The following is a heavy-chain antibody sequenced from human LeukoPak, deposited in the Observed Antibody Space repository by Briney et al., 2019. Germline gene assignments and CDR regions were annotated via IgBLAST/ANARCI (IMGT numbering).Heavy chain of an antibody. CDR3: ATPRYGGSYYRGLYFDY. CDR2: INPSGGST. J-gene: IGHJ4*02. Sequence: ASVKVSCKASGYTFTSYYMHWVRQAPGQGLEWMGIINPSGGSTSYAQKFQGRVTMTRDTSTSTVYMELSSLRSEDTAVYYCATPRYGGSYYRGLYFDYWGQGTLVTVSS. D-gene: IGHD1-26*01. V-gene: IGHV1-46*01. CDR1: GYTFTSYY.